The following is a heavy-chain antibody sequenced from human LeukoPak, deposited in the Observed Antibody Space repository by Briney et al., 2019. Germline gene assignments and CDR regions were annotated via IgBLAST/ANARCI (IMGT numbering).Heavy chain of an antibody. CDR1: GFTFSRNW. D-gene: IGHD3-10*01. J-gene: IGHJ4*02. V-gene: IGHV3-7*01. Sequence: GGSLRLSCAASGFTFSRNWMSWVRQAPGKGLEWVANINDDEREKHYVDSVKGRFTISRDNVTNSLYLQMNSLRAEDTAVYYCARSGTPGSVDYWGQGTLVTVSS. CDR3: ARSGTPGSVDY. CDR2: INDDEREK.